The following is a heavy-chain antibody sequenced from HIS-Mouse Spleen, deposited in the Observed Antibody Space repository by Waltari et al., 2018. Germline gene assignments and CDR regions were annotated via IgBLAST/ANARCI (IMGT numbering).Heavy chain of an antibody. CDR1: GFTFSSYW. Sequence: EVQLVESGGGLVQPGGSLRRSCAASGFTFSSYWVSWVRQAPGKGLEWVANIKQDGSEKYYVDSVKGRFTISRDNAKNSLYLQMNSLRAEDTAVYYCARERRGPGWFDPWGQGTLVTVSS. J-gene: IGHJ5*02. CDR2: IKQDGSEK. CDR3: ARERRGPGWFDP. D-gene: IGHD5-12*01. V-gene: IGHV3-7*01.